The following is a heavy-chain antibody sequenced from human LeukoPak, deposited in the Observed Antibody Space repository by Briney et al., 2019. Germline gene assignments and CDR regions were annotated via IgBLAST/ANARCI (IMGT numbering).Heavy chain of an antibody. Sequence: GSLKVSCEASGYTLTGHYMHWVRQSPGEGPEWMGWINPKSGVTNYAQTFQGRVTMIRDTSISIVYMELSRLTLDDTAVYYCARALRYDDSSGYYAYWGQGTLVTVSS. J-gene: IGHJ4*01. V-gene: IGHV1-2*02. CDR3: ARALRYDDSSGYYAY. CDR2: INPKSGVT. CDR1: GYTLTGHY. D-gene: IGHD3-22*01.